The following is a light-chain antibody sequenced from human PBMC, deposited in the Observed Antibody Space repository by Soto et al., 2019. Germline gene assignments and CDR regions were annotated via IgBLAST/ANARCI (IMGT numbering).Light chain of an antibody. CDR1: QSISSW. CDR2: KAS. J-gene: IGKJ1*01. V-gene: IGKV1-5*03. CDR3: QQYNSFSGT. Sequence: DIQMTQSPSTLSASVGDRVTITCRASQSISSWLAWYQQKPGKAPKLLIYKASSLESGVPSRFSGSGSGTEFTITSSSLQPDDFATYYCQQYNSFSGTFGQGTKVEIK.